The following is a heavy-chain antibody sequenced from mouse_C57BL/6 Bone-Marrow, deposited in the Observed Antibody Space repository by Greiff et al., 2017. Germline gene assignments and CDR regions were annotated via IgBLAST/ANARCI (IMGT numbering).Heavy chain of an antibody. Sequence: VQGVESGPGLVQPSQSLSITCTVSGFSLTSYGVHWVRQSPGKGLEWLGVIWSGRSTDYNAAFISRLSISKDNSKSKVFFKMNSQQADDTAIYYCARTGSYAMDYWGQGTSVTVSS. CDR2: IWSGRST. J-gene: IGHJ4*01. V-gene: IGHV2-2*01. CDR1: GFSLTSYG. CDR3: ARTGSYAMDY. D-gene: IGHD4-1*01.